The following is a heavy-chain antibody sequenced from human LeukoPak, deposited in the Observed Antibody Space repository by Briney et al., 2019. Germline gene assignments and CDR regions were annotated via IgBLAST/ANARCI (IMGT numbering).Heavy chain of an antibody. Sequence: PSETLSLTCAVYGGSFSGFYWSWIRQPPGKGLEWIGDINHSGGTNYNPSLKSRVTISVDTSKNQFSLKLSSVTAADTAVYYCARQSSYYYGSGSYSYFDYWGQGTLVTVSS. CDR2: INHSGGT. V-gene: IGHV4-34*01. CDR3: ARQSSYYYGSGSYSYFDY. D-gene: IGHD3-10*01. CDR1: GGSFSGFY. J-gene: IGHJ4*02.